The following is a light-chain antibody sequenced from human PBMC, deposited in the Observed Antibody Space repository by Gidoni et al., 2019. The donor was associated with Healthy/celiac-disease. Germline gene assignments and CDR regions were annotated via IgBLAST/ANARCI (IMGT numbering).Light chain of an antibody. Sequence: DIQMTQSPSSLSASVGDRVTITCQASQDISNYLNWYQQKPGKAPKLLIYDASNLETGVPSRFSGSGSGTDFTFTISSLQPEDIETYYCQQYDNLPPSLSFGPGTKVDIK. CDR3: QQYDNLPPSLS. CDR1: QDISNY. V-gene: IGKV1-33*01. CDR2: DAS. J-gene: IGKJ3*01.